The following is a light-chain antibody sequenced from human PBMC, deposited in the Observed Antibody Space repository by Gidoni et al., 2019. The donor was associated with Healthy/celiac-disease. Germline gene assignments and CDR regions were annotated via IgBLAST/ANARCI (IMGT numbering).Light chain of an antibody. CDR2: AAS. CDR1: QGISSY. Sequence: AIRMTQSPSSLSASTGDRVTITCRASQGISSYLAWYQQEPGKAPKLLIYAASTLQSGVPSRFSGSGSGTDFTLTISCLQSEDFATYYCQQYYSYPRTFXQXTKVEIK. J-gene: IGKJ1*01. CDR3: QQYYSYPRT. V-gene: IGKV1-8*01.